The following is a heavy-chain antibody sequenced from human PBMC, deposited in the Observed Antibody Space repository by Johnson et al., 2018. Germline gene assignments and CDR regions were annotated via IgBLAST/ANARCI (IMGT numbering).Heavy chain of an antibody. CDR3: ARDFGDDAGYRGV. J-gene: IGHJ6*03. CDR2: IWYDGSNK. CDR1: GFTFSSYG. D-gene: IGHD3-3*01. Sequence: VQLLESGGGVVQPGRSLRLSCAASGFTFSSYGMHWVRQAPGKGLEWVAVIWYDGSNKYYVDSVKGRFTISRDNAKNSLYLQMNSLRAEDTAVYYCARDFGDDAGYRGVWGKGPTVTVSS. V-gene: IGHV3-33*01.